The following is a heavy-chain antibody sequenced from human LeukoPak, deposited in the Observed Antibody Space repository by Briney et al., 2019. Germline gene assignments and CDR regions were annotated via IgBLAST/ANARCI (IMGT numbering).Heavy chain of an antibody. J-gene: IGHJ4*02. V-gene: IGHV3-30*03. D-gene: IGHD3-10*01. CDR1: GFTFSSYG. CDR3: ARHYYGSGSYYVH. CDR2: ISYDGSNK. Sequence: PGGSLRLSCAASGFTFSSYGMHWVRQAPGKGLEWVAVISYDGSNKYYADSVKGRFTISRDNSKNTLYLQMNSLRAEDTAVYYCARHYYGSGSYYVHWGQGTLVTVSS.